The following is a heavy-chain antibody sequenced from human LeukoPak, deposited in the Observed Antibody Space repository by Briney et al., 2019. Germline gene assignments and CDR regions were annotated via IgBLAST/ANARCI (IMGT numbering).Heavy chain of an antibody. J-gene: IGHJ4*02. CDR3: ITDIGGGRRAIDY. CDR1: GFTFNYAW. D-gene: IGHD2-15*01. CDR2: IKSKTDGGTT. Sequence: GGSLRLSCATSGFTFNYAWMSWVRQAPGKGLEWVGRIKSKTDGGTTDYAAPVKGRFTISRDDSKNTLCLQMNSLKTEDTAVYYCITDIGGGRRAIDYWGQGTLVTVSS. V-gene: IGHV3-15*01.